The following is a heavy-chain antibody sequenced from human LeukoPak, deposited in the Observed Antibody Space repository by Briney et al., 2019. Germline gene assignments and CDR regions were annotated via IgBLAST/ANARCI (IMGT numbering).Heavy chain of an antibody. CDR1: RYIFASYG. CDR3: ARDTALIITPGGPDY. CDR2: ISAYNGDT. V-gene: IGHV1-18*01. J-gene: IGHJ4*02. Sequence: ASVKVSCKASRYIFASYGISWVRQAPGQGLEWMGWISAYNGDTRYAQNLQGRATLTTDTSTGTAYMELRSLTSDDTSLYYCARDTALIITPGGPDYWGRGTLITVSS. D-gene: IGHD3-10*01.